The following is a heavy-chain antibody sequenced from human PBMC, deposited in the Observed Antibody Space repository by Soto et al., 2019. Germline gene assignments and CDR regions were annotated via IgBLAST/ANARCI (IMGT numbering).Heavy chain of an antibody. V-gene: IGHV1-2*04. D-gene: IGHD2-21*01. Sequence: GASVKVSCKASGYTFTGYYMHWVRQAPGQGLEWMGWINPNSGGTNYAQKFQGWVTMTRDTSISTAYMELSRLRSDDTAVYYCARGEGGPRWGSIDYLGQGTLVTVSS. CDR2: INPNSGGT. CDR1: GYTFTGYY. CDR3: ARGEGGPRWGSIDY. J-gene: IGHJ4*02.